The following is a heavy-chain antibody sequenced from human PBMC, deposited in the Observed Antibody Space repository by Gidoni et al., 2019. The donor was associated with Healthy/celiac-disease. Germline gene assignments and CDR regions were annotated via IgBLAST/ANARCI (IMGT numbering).Heavy chain of an antibody. CDR1: GFSLSTSGVG. CDR2: IYWDDDK. V-gene: IGHV2-5*02. D-gene: IGHD3-3*01. J-gene: IGHJ6*02. CDR3: AHSGVDFWSGYYTDYYYGMDV. Sequence: QITLKESGPTLVKPTQTLTLTCTFSGFSLSTSGVGVGWIRQPPGKALEWLALIYWDDDKRYSPSLKSRLTITKDTSKNQVVLTMTNMDPVDTATYYCAHSGVDFWSGYYTDYYYGMDVWGQGTTVTVSS.